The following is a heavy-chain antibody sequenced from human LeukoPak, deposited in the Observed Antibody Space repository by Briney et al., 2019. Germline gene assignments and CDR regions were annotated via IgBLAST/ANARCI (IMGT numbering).Heavy chain of an antibody. D-gene: IGHD2-2*01. CDR1: GGSFSDY. V-gene: IGHV4-34*01. CDR3: ARDVVVVPAAIHYGMDV. CDR2: INHSGRT. J-gene: IGHJ6*02. Sequence: SETLSPTCAVYGGSFSDYWGWIRQPPGKGLEWIGEINHSGRTYYNPSLKSRVTISVDTSKNQFSLNLSSVTAADTAVYYCARDVVVVPAAIHYGMDVWGQGTTVTVSS.